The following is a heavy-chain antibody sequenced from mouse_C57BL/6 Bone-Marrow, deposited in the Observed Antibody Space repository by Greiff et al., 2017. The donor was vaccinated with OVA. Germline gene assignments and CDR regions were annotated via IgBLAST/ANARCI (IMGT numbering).Heavy chain of an antibody. Sequence: EVQLQQSGPVLVKPGASVKMSCKASGYTFTDYYMNWVKQSHGKSLEWIGVINPYNGGTSYNQKFKGKATLTVDKSSSTAYMELNSLTSEDSAVYYCARPFITTVVLDYWGQGTTLTVSS. CDR3: ARPFITTVVLDY. J-gene: IGHJ2*01. V-gene: IGHV1-19*01. D-gene: IGHD1-1*01. CDR1: GYTFTDYY. CDR2: INPYNGGT.